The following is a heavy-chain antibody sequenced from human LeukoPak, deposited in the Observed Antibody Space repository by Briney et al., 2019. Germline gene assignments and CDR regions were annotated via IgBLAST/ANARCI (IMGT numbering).Heavy chain of an antibody. V-gene: IGHV4-59*01. CDR1: GGSISSYY. D-gene: IGHD6-6*01. CDR2: IYYSGST. Sequence: SETLSLTCTVSGGSISSYYWSWIRKPPGKGLEWIGYIYYSGSTNYNPSLKSRVTISVDTSKNQFSLKLSSVTAADTAVYYCARGDRYSSSPTSWGQGTLVTVSS. CDR3: ARGDRYSSSPTS. J-gene: IGHJ5*02.